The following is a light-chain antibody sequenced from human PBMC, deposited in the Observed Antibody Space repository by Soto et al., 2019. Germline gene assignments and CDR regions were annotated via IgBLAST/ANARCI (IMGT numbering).Light chain of an antibody. CDR1: QSVNSR. CDR2: GAS. V-gene: IGKV3-15*01. CDR3: QQYDNWPLT. Sequence: EIVMTQSPATLPVSPGERATFSCRASQSVNSRLAWYQQNPGQAPRLLIYGASTRATGVPARFSGSGSGTEFTLTINSLQSEDGAVYYGQQYDNWPLTVDGGTKVEIK. J-gene: IGKJ4*01.